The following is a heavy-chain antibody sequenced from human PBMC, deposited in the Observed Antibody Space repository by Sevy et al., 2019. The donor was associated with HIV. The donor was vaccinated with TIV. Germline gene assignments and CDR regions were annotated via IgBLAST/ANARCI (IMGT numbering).Heavy chain of an antibody. CDR2: IYHSGNT. D-gene: IGHD1-7*01. V-gene: IGHV4-38-2*01. Sequence: SETLSLTCAVSGYSISSDDYWVWIRQPPGKGLEWIESIYHSGNTYYNPSLKSRVTMSLDTSMNQFSLRLTSVTAADTAVYYCARTLRGNFETRATAFNIWGQGTMVTVSS. CDR3: ARTLRGNFETRATAFNI. CDR1: GYSISSDDY. J-gene: IGHJ3*02.